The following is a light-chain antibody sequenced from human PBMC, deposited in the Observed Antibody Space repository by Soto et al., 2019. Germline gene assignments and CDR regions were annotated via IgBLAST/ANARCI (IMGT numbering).Light chain of an antibody. CDR1: QSVRNTY. Sequence: EMVLTQSPGTLSLSPGDTATLSCRASQSVRNTYLAWYQQKPGQAPRLLIHGASSRATGIPDRFSGSGSGTDFTLTISRLEPEDFAVYYCQQYGSSLSITFGQGTRLEIK. CDR2: GAS. J-gene: IGKJ5*01. V-gene: IGKV3-20*01. CDR3: QQYGSSLSIT.